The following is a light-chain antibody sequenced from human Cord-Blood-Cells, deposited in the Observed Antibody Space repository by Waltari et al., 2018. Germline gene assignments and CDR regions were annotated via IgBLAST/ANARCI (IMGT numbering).Light chain of an antibody. Sequence: QSALTQPRSVSGSPGQSVTLSCTGTSSDVGGYNYVSWYQQHPCKAPKLMIYDVSKRPSGVPERFSGSKSGNTASLTIAGLQAEDEADYYGCSYAGSYTFWVFGGGTKLTVL. CDR2: DVS. J-gene: IGLJ3*02. CDR3: CSYAGSYTFWV. V-gene: IGLV2-11*01. CDR1: SSDVGGYNY.